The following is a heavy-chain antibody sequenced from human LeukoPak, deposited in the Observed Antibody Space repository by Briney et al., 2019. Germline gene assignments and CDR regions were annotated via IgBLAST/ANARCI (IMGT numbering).Heavy chain of an antibody. CDR3: ASSDIVRGVDP. V-gene: IGHV3-48*04. D-gene: IGHD3-10*01. CDR2: ISSSGSTI. Sequence: PGGSLRLSCAASGFTFSSYSMNWVRQAPGKGLEWVSYISSSGSTIYYADSVKGRFTISRDNAKNSLYLQMNSLRAEDTAVYYCASSDIVRGVDPWGQGTLVTVSS. CDR1: GFTFSSYS. J-gene: IGHJ5*02.